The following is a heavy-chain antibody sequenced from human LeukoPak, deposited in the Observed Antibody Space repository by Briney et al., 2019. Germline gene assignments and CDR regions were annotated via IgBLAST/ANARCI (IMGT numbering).Heavy chain of an antibody. CDR2: ITGSGSGI. Sequence: GGSLRLSCAASGFAFSNYAMSWVRQAPGKGLEWVSAITGSGSGIYYADSMKSRFTISRDNSKNTLYLQINSLRAEDTAVYYCAKWGDYDVLTGYYVSDYWGQGTLVTVSS. J-gene: IGHJ4*02. V-gene: IGHV3-23*01. CDR1: GFAFSNYA. D-gene: IGHD3-9*01. CDR3: AKWGDYDVLTGYYVSDY.